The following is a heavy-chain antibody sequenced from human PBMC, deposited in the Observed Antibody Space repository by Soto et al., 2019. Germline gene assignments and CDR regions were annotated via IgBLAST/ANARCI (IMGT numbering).Heavy chain of an antibody. Sequence: PSETLSLTCAVYGGSFSGYYWSWIRQPPGKGLEWIGEINHSGSTNYNPSLKSRVTISVDTSKNQFSLKLSSVTAADTAAYYCARGRRHIVVVIATGLGWFDPWGQGTLVTVSS. J-gene: IGHJ5*02. CDR2: INHSGST. V-gene: IGHV4-34*01. CDR1: GGSFSGYY. CDR3: ARGRRHIVVVIATGLGWFDP. D-gene: IGHD2-21*01.